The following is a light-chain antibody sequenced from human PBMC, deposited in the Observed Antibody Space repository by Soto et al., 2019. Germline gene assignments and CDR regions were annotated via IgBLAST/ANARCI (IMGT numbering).Light chain of an antibody. CDR2: DVT. Sequence: QSALSRSVSGSPGQSVTLSCTGATTDVGSSDYVSWYQQHPGKAPRLLIYDVTKRPAGVPTRFSGSKSDKTASLTISGLQTEDEAVYFCCSFAGPDSMFDGGTKVTVL. J-gene: IGLJ3*02. CDR1: TTDVGSSDY. CDR3: CSFAGPDSM. V-gene: IGLV2-11*01.